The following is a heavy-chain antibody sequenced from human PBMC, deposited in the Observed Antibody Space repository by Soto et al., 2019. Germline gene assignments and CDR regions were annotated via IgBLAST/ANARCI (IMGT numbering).Heavy chain of an antibody. J-gene: IGHJ6*02. D-gene: IGHD3-10*01. CDR3: ARRGIYGSGSFHYYYGMDV. CDR2: IYYSGST. Sequence: PSETLSLTCTVSGGSISGSIYYWGWIRQPPGKGLEWIGSIYYSGSTYYNPSLKSRVTISVDTSENQFSLKLSSVTAADTAVYYCARRGIYGSGSFHYYYGMDVWGQGTMVTVSS. CDR1: GGSISGSIYY. V-gene: IGHV4-39*01.